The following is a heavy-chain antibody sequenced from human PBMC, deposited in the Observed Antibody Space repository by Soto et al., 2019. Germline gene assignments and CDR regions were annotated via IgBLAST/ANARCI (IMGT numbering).Heavy chain of an antibody. CDR2: IIPIFGTA. CDR1: RYTITAHL. D-gene: IGHD3-22*01. CDR3: ARDPASYYDSSGYYPGAFDI. Sequence: GASVKVSCKASRYTITAHLLHWVRQAPGQGLEWMGWIIPIFGTANYAQKFQGRVTITADKSTSTAYMELSSLRSEDTALYYCARDPASYYDSSGYYPGAFDIWGQGTMVTVSS. V-gene: IGHV1-69*06. J-gene: IGHJ3*02.